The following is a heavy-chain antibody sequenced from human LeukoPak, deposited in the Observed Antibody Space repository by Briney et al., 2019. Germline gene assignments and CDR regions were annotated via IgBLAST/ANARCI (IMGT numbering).Heavy chain of an antibody. Sequence: GGSLRLSCAASGFTFTTAWMSWVRQAPGKGLEWVGRIKSKADGGTTDFAAPVKGGFSISRDDSKNTVYLQMNRLETEDTAVYYCTTEVARSIPVGDFWGQGALV. CDR2: IKSKADGGTT. D-gene: IGHD2-21*01. CDR3: TTEVARSIPVGDF. V-gene: IGHV3-15*01. CDR1: GFTFTTAW. J-gene: IGHJ4*02.